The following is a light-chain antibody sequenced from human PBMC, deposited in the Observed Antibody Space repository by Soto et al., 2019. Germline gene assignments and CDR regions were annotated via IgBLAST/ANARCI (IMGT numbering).Light chain of an antibody. Sequence: QSALTQPASVSGSPGQSITISCTGNRSDVGLYNLVSWYQQLPGKAPKLIIYEVNERPSGISDRFSGSKSGNTASLTISGLQDEDEADYYCCSYVGSSILMFGGGTKLTVL. CDR2: EVN. CDR3: CSYVGSSILM. J-gene: IGLJ3*02. CDR1: RSDVGLYNL. V-gene: IGLV2-23*02.